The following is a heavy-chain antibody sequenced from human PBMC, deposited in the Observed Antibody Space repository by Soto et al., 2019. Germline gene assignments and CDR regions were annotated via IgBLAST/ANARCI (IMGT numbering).Heavy chain of an antibody. CDR3: ARYDSSGYYYGLGYYYYGMDV. CDR1: GYTFTSYA. J-gene: IGHJ6*02. D-gene: IGHD3-22*01. Sequence: ASVKVSCKASGYTFTSYAMHWVRQAPGQRLEWMGWINAGNGNTKYSQKFQGRVTITADKSTSTAYMELSSLRSEDTAVYHCARYDSSGYYYGLGYYYYGMDVWGQGTTVTVSS. CDR2: INAGNGNT. V-gene: IGHV1-3*01.